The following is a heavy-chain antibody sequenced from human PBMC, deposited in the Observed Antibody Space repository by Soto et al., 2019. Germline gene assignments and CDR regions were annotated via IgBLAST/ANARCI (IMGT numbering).Heavy chain of an antibody. Sequence: XGSLRLSWAASGVTFSSYAMNWVRQAPGKGLEWVSAMSGSGDSTYYADSVKGRFTISRDNSKNTLHLQMNSLRAEDTAVYYCAKARSSTTFDYWGQGTLVTAPQ. CDR3: AKARSSTTFDY. CDR1: GVTFSSYA. V-gene: IGHV3-23*01. J-gene: IGHJ4*02. D-gene: IGHD1-26*01. CDR2: MSGSGDST.